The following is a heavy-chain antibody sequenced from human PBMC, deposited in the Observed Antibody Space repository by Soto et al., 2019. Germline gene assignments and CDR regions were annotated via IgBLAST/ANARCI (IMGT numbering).Heavy chain of an antibody. CDR2: IFSGGST. Sequence: EVQLVESGGGLVQPGGSLRLSCVASGFTVSSNYMSWVRQAPGKGLEWVSVIFSGGSTNYADSVKGRFTISRDNSKNTLYLQMNSLRAEDTAVYYCATRVTAGNWGQGTLGTVSS. CDR3: ATRVTAGN. CDR1: GFTVSSNY. V-gene: IGHV3-66*01. D-gene: IGHD2-21*02. J-gene: IGHJ4*02.